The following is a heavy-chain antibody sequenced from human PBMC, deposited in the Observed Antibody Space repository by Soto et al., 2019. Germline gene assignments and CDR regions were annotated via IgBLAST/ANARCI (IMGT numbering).Heavy chain of an antibody. Sequence: EVQLLESGGGLVQPGGSLRLSCAASGFTFSSYAMSWVRQAPGKGLEWVSAISGSGGSTYYADSVKGRFTISRDNSKNTLYLQMNSLRAEDTAVYYGAKVLYSYFDWLLHYYYYGMDVWGQGTTVTVSS. J-gene: IGHJ6*01. CDR3: AKVLYSYFDWLLHYYYYGMDV. CDR2: ISGSGGST. CDR1: GFTFSSYA. D-gene: IGHD3-9*01. V-gene: IGHV3-23*01.